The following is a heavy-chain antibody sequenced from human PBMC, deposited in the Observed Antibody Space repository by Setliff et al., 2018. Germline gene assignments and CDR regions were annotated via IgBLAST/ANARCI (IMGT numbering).Heavy chain of an antibody. Sequence: ASVKVSCKASGGTLSNFAISWVRQAPGQGLEWMGGIIPIFGTTNYAQKFQGGVTISTDESTSTAYMELSSLRSEDTAVYYCARGPLGYNFWSGSSYWGQGTLVTVSS. CDR2: IIPIFGTT. V-gene: IGHV1-69*05. CDR1: GGTLSNFA. J-gene: IGHJ4*02. D-gene: IGHD3-3*01. CDR3: ARGPLGYNFWSGSSY.